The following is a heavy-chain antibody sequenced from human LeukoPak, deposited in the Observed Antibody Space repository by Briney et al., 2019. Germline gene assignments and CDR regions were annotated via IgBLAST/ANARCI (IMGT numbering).Heavy chain of an antibody. Sequence: ASVKVSCKASGYTFTGYYMHWVRQAPGQGLEWMGWINPNSGGTNYAQKFQGRVTTTRDTSISTAYMELSRLRSDDTAVYYCARDAFAVAGPFDYWGQGTLVTVSS. D-gene: IGHD6-19*01. V-gene: IGHV1-2*02. J-gene: IGHJ4*02. CDR1: GYTFTGYY. CDR2: INPNSGGT. CDR3: ARDAFAVAGPFDY.